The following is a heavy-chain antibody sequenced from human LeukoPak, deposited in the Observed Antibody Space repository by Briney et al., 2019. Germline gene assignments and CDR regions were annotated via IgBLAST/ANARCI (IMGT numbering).Heavy chain of an antibody. CDR1: GGTFSSYA. D-gene: IGHD3-22*01. CDR3: ARRYYYDSSGYYLYYYYGMDV. J-gene: IGHJ6*02. V-gene: IGHV1-69*13. Sequence: SVKVSCKASGGTFSSYAISWVRQAPGQGLEWMGGIILIFGTANYAQKFQGRVTITADESTSTAYMELSSLRSEDTAVYYCARRYYYDSSGYYLYYYYGMDVWGQGTTVTVSS. CDR2: IILIFGTA.